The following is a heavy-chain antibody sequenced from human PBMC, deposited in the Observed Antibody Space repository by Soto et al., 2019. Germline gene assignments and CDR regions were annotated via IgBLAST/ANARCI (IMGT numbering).Heavy chain of an antibody. CDR2: ISAHNGNT. D-gene: IGHD1-1*01. V-gene: IGHV1-18*01. CDR1: GYAFTTYG. CDR3: ARGRYGDY. Sequence: QVHLVQSGAEVKKPGASVKVSCKGSGYAFTTYGITWVRQAPGQGLEWMGWISAHNGNTNYAQKLQGRVTVTSDTSTSTAYMELRSMRSDDTAVYYCARGRYGDYWGQGALVTVSS. J-gene: IGHJ4*02.